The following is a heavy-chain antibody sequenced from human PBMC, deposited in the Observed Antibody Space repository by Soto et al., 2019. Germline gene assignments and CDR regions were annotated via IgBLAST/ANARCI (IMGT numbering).Heavy chain of an antibody. V-gene: IGHV3-30*03. CDR2: ISNDETNK. Sequence: QVQLVESRGGVVQPGRSLRLSCAASGFAFSDYGMHWVRQAPGKGLEWVAVISNDETNKYYAGSVKGRFTISRDNTKNTLYLQMNSLRPADTSVYYCASWDGRITTAFFSGHFDFWGQGTLVTVSS. J-gene: IGHJ4*02. CDR1: GFAFSDYG. CDR3: ASWDGRITTAFFSGHFDF. D-gene: IGHD3-10*01.